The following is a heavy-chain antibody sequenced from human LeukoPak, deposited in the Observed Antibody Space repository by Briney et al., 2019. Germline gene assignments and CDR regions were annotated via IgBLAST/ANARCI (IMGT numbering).Heavy chain of an antibody. D-gene: IGHD6-19*01. J-gene: IGHJ6*02. CDR2: ISAYNGNT. Sequence: ASVKISCKASGYTFTSYGISWVRQAPGQGLEWMGWISAYNGNTNYAQKLQGRVTMTTDTSTSTAYMELRSLRSDDTAVYYCARLKGRIAVAGDYYYYSMDVWGQGTTVTVSS. CDR3: ARLKGRIAVAGDYYYYSMDV. V-gene: IGHV1-18*01. CDR1: GYTFTSYG.